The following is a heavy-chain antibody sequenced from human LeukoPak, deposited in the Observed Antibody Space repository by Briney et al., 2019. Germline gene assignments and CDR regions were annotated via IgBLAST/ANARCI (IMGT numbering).Heavy chain of an antibody. D-gene: IGHD6-13*01. CDR3: ARVTGYMVEDYFDS. J-gene: IGHJ4*02. CDR1: GGSINSGSYY. CDR2: IYTSGST. Sequence: SETLSLTCTVSGGSINSGSYYWSWIRQPAGKGLEWIGRIYTSGSTNYNPSPKSRVTISVDTSKNQFSLRLRSVTAADTAVYYCARVTGYMVEDYFDSWGQGTLVTVSS. V-gene: IGHV4-61*02.